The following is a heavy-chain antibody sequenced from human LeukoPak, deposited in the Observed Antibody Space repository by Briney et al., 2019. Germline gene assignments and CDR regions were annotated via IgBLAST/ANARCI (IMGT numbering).Heavy chain of an antibody. V-gene: IGHV4-59*08. CDR3: ARHIGGGIEDMDV. Sequence: SETLSLTCTVSGGSIGTYYWSWVRQSPGTGLEWIGYIYVTGTRYNPYLQSRVTVSVDRSRNQFFLKMTSVTAADTAVYYCARHIGGGIEDMDVWGRGTRVTVSS. CDR2: IYVTGT. D-gene: IGHD3-16*02. J-gene: IGHJ6*03. CDR1: GGSIGTYY.